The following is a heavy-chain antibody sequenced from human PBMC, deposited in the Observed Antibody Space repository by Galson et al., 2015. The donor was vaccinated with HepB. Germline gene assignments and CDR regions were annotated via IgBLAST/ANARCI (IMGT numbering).Heavy chain of an antibody. V-gene: IGHV1-69*04. D-gene: IGHD5-12*01. CDR2: IIPILGIA. CDR3: ARDSGYDRDGVGSEVDY. J-gene: IGHJ4*02. CDR1: GGTFSSYA. Sequence: SVKVSCKASGGTFSSYAISWVRQAPGQGLEWMGRIIPILGIANYAQKFQGRVTITADKSTSTAYMELSSLRSEDTAVYYCARDSGYDRDGVGSEVDYWGQGTLVTVSS.